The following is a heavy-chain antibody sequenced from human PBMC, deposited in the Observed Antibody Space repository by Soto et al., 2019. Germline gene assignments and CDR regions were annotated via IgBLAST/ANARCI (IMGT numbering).Heavy chain of an antibody. J-gene: IGHJ6*02. D-gene: IGHD3-3*01. CDR2: IYCSGST. Sequence: KPSATLSPLGPVSGGSISTYYWSWLRQPPGKGLECIGYIYCSGSTNYNPSLKSRVTISVDTSKNQFSLKLSSVTAADTAVYYCARSGLGYYGYYYGMDVWGQGTTVTVSS. CDR3: ARSGLGYYGYYYGMDV. CDR1: GGSISTYY. V-gene: IGHV4-59*01.